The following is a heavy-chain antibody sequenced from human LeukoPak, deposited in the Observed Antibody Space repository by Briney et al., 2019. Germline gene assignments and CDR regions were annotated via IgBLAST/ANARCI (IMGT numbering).Heavy chain of an antibody. J-gene: IGHJ4*02. CDR3: ARSPNIDAAPLDY. D-gene: IGHD2/OR15-2a*01. CDR2: LDPEDGET. V-gene: IGHV1-69-2*01. CDR1: GDTFTDYY. Sequence: ASVKVSCKASGDTFTDYYIHLVQQAPGKGLEWMGRLDPEDGETIFAEKFQGRVTITADTSTDTAYMELSSLLAEDTALYYCARSPNIDAAPLDYWGQGTLVTVSS.